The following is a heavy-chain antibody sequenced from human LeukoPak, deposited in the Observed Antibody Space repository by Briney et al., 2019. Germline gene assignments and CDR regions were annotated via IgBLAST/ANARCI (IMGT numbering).Heavy chain of an antibody. Sequence: GGSLRLSCAASGFTFSSYSMNWVRQAPGKGLEWVSSISSSSSYIYYADSVKGRFTISRDNAKNSLYLQMYSLRAEDTAVYYCARDETILWFDYWGQGTLVTVSS. D-gene: IGHD3-9*01. V-gene: IGHV3-21*01. CDR2: ISSSSSYI. CDR1: GFTFSSYS. J-gene: IGHJ5*01. CDR3: ARDETILWFDY.